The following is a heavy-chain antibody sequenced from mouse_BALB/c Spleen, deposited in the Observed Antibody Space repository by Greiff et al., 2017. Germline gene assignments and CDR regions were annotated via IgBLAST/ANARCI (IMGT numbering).Heavy chain of an antibody. CDR3: ASPDYYGSSYFDY. CDR2: IDPANGNT. CDR1: GFNIKDTY. D-gene: IGHD1-1*01. V-gene: IGHV14-3*02. J-gene: IGHJ2*01. Sequence: VQLQQSGAELVKPGASVKLSCTASGFNIKDTYMHWVKQRPEQGLEWIGRIDPANGNTKYDPKFQGKATINADTSSNTAYLQLSSLTSEDTAVYYCASPDYYGSSYFDYWGQGTTLTVSS.